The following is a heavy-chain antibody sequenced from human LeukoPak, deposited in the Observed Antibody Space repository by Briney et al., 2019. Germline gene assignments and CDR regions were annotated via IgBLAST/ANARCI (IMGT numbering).Heavy chain of an antibody. J-gene: IGHJ4*02. Sequence: SETLSLTCTVSGYSISSGYYWGWIRQPPGKGLEWIGSIYHSGSTYYNPSLKSRVTISVDTSKNQFSLKLSSVTAADTAVYYCAREHVMTTVPDYWGQGTLVTVSS. CDR2: IYHSGST. V-gene: IGHV4-38-2*02. CDR1: GYSISSGYY. CDR3: AREHVMTTVPDY. D-gene: IGHD4-17*01.